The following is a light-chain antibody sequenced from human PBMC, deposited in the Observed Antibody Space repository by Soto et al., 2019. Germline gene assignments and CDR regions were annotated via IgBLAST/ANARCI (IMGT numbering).Light chain of an antibody. CDR1: TGAVTSNHN. Sequence: QAVVTQEPSLTVSPGGTVTLTCGSSTGAVTSNHNPYWFQQKAGQAPRTLIYDTSNKHSWTPTRFSGSLLGDKAALTLSGAQPEDEAQYYCLLSYNAARVFGGGTQLTFL. CDR3: LLSYNAARV. V-gene: IGLV7-46*01. J-gene: IGLJ2*01. CDR2: DTS.